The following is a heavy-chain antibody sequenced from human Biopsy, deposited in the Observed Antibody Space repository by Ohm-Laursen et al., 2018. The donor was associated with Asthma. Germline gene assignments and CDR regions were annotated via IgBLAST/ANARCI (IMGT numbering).Heavy chain of an antibody. V-gene: IGHV1-69*01. CDR2: IIPIFDTP. Sequence: SSVKVSCKASGGTFSNYPFTWVRQAPGQGLEWMGGIIPIFDTPNSAQKFQGRVTITADESTSTGYMELSSLRSEDTAVYYCASSGGNYGFYGMDVWGQGTTVAVSS. CDR1: GGTFSNYP. J-gene: IGHJ6*02. CDR3: ASSGGNYGFYGMDV. D-gene: IGHD4-11*01.